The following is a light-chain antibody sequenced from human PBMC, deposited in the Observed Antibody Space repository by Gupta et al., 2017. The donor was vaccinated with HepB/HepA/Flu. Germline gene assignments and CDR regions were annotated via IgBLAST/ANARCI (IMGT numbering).Light chain of an antibody. V-gene: IGLV2-14*01. CDR2: DVS. CDR3: SSYTSSSLV. CDR1: SSDVGGYNY. Sequence: QSALTPPASVSGSPGQSITISCTGTSSDVGGYNYVSWYQQHPGKAPKLMIYDVSNRPSGVSNRFSGSKSGNTASLTISGLQAEDEADYYCSSYTSSSLVFGGGTKLTVL. J-gene: IGLJ2*01.